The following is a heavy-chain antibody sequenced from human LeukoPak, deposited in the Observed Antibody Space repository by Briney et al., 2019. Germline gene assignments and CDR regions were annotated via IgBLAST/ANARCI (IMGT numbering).Heavy chain of an antibody. V-gene: IGHV3-53*01. CDR3: ASLSLGHY. CDR2: IYSGGST. D-gene: IGHD1-26*01. J-gene: IGHJ4*02. Sequence: GGSLRLSCVASGFILENHAMSWIRQAPGKGLEWVSVIYSGGSTYYADSVKGRFTISSDTSKNTLSLQMNSLRAEDTAVYYCASLSLGHYWGQGTLVTVSS. CDR1: GFILENHA.